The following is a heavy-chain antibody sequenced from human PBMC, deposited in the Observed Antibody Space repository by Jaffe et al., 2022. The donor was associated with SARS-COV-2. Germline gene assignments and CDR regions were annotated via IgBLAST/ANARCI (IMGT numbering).Heavy chain of an antibody. Sequence: QVQLVQSGAEVKKPGASVKVSCKASGYTFTSYGISWVRQAPGQGLEWMGWISAYNGNTNYAQKLQGRVTMTTDTSTSTAYMELRSLRSDDTAVYYCARVVLRTSILTGYYYYYGMDVWGQGTTVTVSS. CDR2: ISAYNGNT. J-gene: IGHJ6*02. CDR3: ARVVLRTSILTGYYYYYGMDV. CDR1: GYTFTSYG. D-gene: IGHD3-9*01. V-gene: IGHV1-18*01.